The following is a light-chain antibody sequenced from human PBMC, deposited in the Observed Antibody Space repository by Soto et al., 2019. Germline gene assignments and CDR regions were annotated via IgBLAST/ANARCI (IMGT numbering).Light chain of an antibody. J-gene: IGKJ1*01. CDR2: DAS. Sequence: DIQMTQSPSSLSASVGDRVTITCRASQSISSKLTWYQQKSGKVPKLLIYDASSLESGVPSRFSGSGSGTDFTLTIKSLQPEDFATYYCQQSYRSPPTFGQGTNVEVK. CDR3: QQSYRSPPT. CDR1: QSISSK. V-gene: IGKV1-39*01.